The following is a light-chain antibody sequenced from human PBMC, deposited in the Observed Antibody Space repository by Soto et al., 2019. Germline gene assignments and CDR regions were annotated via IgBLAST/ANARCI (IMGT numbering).Light chain of an antibody. CDR3: ESWDSDTRV. CDR1: SRHSFYD. V-gene: IGLV4-60*03. CDR2: VEGSGNY. J-gene: IGLJ3*02. Sequence: QLVLTQPSYASASLGSSVSLTCTLSSRHSFYDIAWHQQRPGTAPRYLMKVEGSGNYDKGSGIPERFSGSSSGADRYLTISNLPSEDEGDYYCESWDSDTRVFGGGTKLTVL.